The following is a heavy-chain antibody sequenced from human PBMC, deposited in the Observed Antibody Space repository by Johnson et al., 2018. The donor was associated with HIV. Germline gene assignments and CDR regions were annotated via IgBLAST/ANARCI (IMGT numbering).Heavy chain of an antibody. D-gene: IGHD1-26*01. Sequence: VQLVESGGGVVQPGGSLRLSCAASGFTFDDYGMSWVRQAPGKGLEWVSGISWNGGSTGYADSVKGRFTISRDNSKNTLYLQMGSLRAEDMAVYYCAREASGSLDAFDIWGQGTMVTVSS. V-gene: IGHV3-20*04. CDR2: ISWNGGST. J-gene: IGHJ3*02. CDR1: GFTFDDYG. CDR3: AREASGSLDAFDI.